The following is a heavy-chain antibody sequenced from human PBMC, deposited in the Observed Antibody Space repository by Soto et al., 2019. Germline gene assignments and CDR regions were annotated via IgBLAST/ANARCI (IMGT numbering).Heavy chain of an antibody. Sequence: GGSLRLSXAASGFTFSNYAMNWVRQAPGKGLEWVSTVSGGGDYTSYPDSAVSRYYADSVKGRLTISRDNSKNTLYLQMNSLRAEDTAMYYCAKSSPGRLLDFDSWGQGTLVTVSS. D-gene: IGHD6-6*01. CDR3: AKSSPGRLLDFDS. V-gene: IGHV3-23*01. CDR2: VSGGGDYTSYPDSAVSR. CDR1: GFTFSNYA. J-gene: IGHJ4*02.